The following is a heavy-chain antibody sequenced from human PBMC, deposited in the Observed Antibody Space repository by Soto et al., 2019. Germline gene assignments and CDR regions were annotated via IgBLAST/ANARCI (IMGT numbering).Heavy chain of an antibody. CDR1: GGTFSSYA. CDR2: IIPIFGTA. Sequence: ASVKVSCKASGGTFSSYAISWVRQAPGQGLEWMGGIIPIFGTANYAQKFQGRVTITADESTSTAYMELSSLRSEDTAVYYCAATPYDSSGYYFDYWGQGTLVTVSS. V-gene: IGHV1-69*13. CDR3: AATPYDSSGYYFDY. J-gene: IGHJ4*02. D-gene: IGHD3-22*01.